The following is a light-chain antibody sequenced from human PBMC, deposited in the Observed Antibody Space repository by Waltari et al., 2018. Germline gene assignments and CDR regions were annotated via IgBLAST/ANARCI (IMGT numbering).Light chain of an antibody. J-gene: IGKJ3*01. V-gene: IGKV1-NL1*01. Sequence: IHMTQSPSSLSASLADSVTITCRASQAISNSLAWYQQRPGKAPKLLLYSAYKLETGVPSRFSGSGSGTDYTLTISSLQPEDFATYYCQHYYNAPFTFGPGTKVDVK. CDR1: QAISNS. CDR3: QHYYNAPFT. CDR2: SAY.